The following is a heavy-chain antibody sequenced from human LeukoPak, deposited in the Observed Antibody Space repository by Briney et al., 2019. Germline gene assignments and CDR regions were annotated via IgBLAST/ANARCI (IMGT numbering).Heavy chain of an antibody. CDR2: IYHSGST. CDR3: ACRHDSSGYYYFDY. J-gene: IGHJ4*02. Sequence: SETLSLTCAVSGYSISSGYYWGWIRQPPGKGLEWIGSIYHSGSTYYNPSLKSRVTISVDTSKNQFSLKPSSVTAADTAVYYCACRHDSSGYYYFDYWGQGTLVTVSS. CDR1: GYSISSGYY. D-gene: IGHD3-22*01. V-gene: IGHV4-38-2*01.